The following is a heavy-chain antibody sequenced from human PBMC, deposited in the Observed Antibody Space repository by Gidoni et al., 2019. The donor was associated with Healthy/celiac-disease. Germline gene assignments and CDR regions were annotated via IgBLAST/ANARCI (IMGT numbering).Heavy chain of an antibody. CDR3: ARDDQGGGWFDP. CDR2: IYHSGST. V-gene: IGHV4-4*02. CDR1: GGSISSSNW. J-gene: IGHJ5*02. Sequence: QVQLLESGPGLVKPSGTLSRTCAVSGGSISSSNWWSWVRLPPGKGLEWIGEIYHSGSTNYNPSLKSRVTVSVDKSKNPLSLKLSSVTAADTAVYYCARDDQGGGWFDPWGQGTLVTVSS. D-gene: IGHD3-16*01.